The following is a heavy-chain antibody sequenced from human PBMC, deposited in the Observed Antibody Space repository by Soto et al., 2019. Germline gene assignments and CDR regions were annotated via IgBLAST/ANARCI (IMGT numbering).Heavy chain of an antibody. V-gene: IGHV3-48*01. CDR3: ARGLYCYDSSGYY. CDR1: GFTFSSYS. CDR2: ISSSSSTI. D-gene: IGHD3-22*01. Sequence: EVPLVESGGGLVQPGGSLRLSCAASGFTFSSYSMNLVRQAPGKGLEGVSYISSSSSTIYYADSVKGRFTISRDNAKNSLYLQRNSLRAEDTAVYYCARGLYCYDSSGYYWGQGTLVTVSS. J-gene: IGHJ4*02.